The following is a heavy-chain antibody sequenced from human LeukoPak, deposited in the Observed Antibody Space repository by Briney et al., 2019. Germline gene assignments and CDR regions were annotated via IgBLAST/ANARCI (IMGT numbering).Heavy chain of an antibody. D-gene: IGHD3-22*01. CDR1: VYTFTSYY. CDR3: ARGDYYDSSGYLQFDY. Sequence: GASVKVSCKASVYTFTSYYMHWVRQAPGQGLEWMGIINPSGGSTSYAQKFQGRVTMTRDTSTSTVYMELSCLRSEDTAVYYCARGDYYDSSGYLQFDYWGQGTLVTVSS. CDR2: INPSGGST. J-gene: IGHJ4*02. V-gene: IGHV1-46*01.